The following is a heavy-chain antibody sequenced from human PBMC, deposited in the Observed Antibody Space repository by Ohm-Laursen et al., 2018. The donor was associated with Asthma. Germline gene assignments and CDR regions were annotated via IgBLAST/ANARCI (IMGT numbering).Heavy chain of an antibody. CDR1: GFTFSSYG. CDR2: ISYDGNNK. Sequence: SLRLSCAASGFTFSSYGMHWVRQAPGKGLESVAVISYDGNNKYYADSVKGRFTISRDNSKNTLYLQMNSLRAEDTAMYYCAKDTTIGTYYDFWSGYPYFDHWGQGTLVTVSS. D-gene: IGHD3-3*01. J-gene: IGHJ4*02. CDR3: AKDTTIGTYYDFWSGYPYFDH. V-gene: IGHV3-30*18.